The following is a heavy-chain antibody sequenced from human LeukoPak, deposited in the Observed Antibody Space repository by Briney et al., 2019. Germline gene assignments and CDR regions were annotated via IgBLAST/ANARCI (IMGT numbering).Heavy chain of an antibody. CDR2: IYYSGST. CDR3: ARGWDSSGYYLFDY. D-gene: IGHD3-22*01. Sequence: SETLSLTCTVSGGSISSYHWSWIRQPPGKGLECIGYIYYSGSTHYNPSLKSRVTISVDTSKNQFSLKLSSVTAADTAVYYCARGWDSSGYYLFDYWGQGTLVTVSS. J-gene: IGHJ4*02. CDR1: GGSISSYH. V-gene: IGHV4-59*01.